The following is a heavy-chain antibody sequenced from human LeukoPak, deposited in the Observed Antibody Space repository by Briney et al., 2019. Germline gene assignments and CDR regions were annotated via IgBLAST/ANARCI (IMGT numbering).Heavy chain of an antibody. J-gene: IGHJ4*02. V-gene: IGHV3-30*02. CDR1: GFTFSSYG. CDR2: IRYDGSYT. Sequence: GGSLRLSCAPSGFTFSSYGMHWVRQAPGKGLGWVAAIRYDGSYTYYAESVKDRFTISRDNSRNTLYLQMSSLRAEDTAVYYCAKPTSGDGSFLIDYWGQGTLVTVSS. D-gene: IGHD1-26*01. CDR3: AKPTSGDGSFLIDY.